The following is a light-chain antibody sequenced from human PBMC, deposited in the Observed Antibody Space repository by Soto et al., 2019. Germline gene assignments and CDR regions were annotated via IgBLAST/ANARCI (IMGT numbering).Light chain of an antibody. CDR1: SGDIGSYNR. J-gene: IGLJ1*01. Sequence: QSVLTQPASVSGSPGQSITISCTGTSGDIGSYNRVSWYQRHPGKAPKLIIYEVTDRPSGVSNRFSGSKSGNTASLTISGLQAEDEAEYYCSSYTNINTRACVFGTGTRSPS. CDR3: SSYTNINTRACV. V-gene: IGLV2-14*01. CDR2: EVT.